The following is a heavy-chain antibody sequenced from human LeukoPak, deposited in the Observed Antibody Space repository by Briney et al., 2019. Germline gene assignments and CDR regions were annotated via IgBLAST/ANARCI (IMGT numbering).Heavy chain of an antibody. V-gene: IGHV4-30-4*08. CDR1: GGSISSGDYY. CDR3: ARDLSGWYSGWFDP. CDR2: IYYSGST. J-gene: IGHJ5*02. Sequence: PSQTLSLTCTVSGGSISSGDYYWSWIRQPPGKGLEWIGYIYYSGSTYYNPSLKSRVTISVDTSKNQFPLKLSSVTAADTAVYYCARDLSGWYSGWFDPWGQGTLVTVSS. D-gene: IGHD6-19*01.